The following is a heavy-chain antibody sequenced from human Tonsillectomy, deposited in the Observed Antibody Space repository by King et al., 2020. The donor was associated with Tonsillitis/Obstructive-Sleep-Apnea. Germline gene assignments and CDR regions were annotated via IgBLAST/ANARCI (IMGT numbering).Heavy chain of an antibody. Sequence: QLVQSGAEVKKPGSSVKVSCKASGGTFSSYGFSWVRQAPGQGLEWMGRIIPILDIANYAQRFQGRVTITADKSTNTTYMELSSLRSEDTAVYYCARGGSIGYYRVYFYYMDVWGKGATVTVSS. V-gene: IGHV1-69*04. CDR2: IIPILDIA. J-gene: IGHJ6*03. D-gene: IGHD3-22*01. CDR3: ARGGSIGYYRVYFYYMDV. CDR1: GGTFSSYG.